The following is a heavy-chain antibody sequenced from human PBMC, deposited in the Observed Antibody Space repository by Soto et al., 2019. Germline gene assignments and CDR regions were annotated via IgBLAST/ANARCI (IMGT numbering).Heavy chain of an antibody. Sequence: QVQLQESGPGLVKPSQTLSLTCTVSGGSISSGGYYWSWIRQHPGKGLEWIGYIYYRGSTYYNPFLKSRVTISVDTSKNQFSLKLSSVTAADTAVYYCARDWNDCNWFDPWGQGTLVTVSS. D-gene: IGHD1-1*01. CDR3: ARDWNDCNWFDP. J-gene: IGHJ5*02. CDR2: IYYRGST. V-gene: IGHV4-31*03. CDR1: GGSISSGGYY.